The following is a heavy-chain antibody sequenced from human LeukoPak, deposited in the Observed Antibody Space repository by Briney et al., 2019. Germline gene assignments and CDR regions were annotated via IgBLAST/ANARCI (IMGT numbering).Heavy chain of an antibody. J-gene: IGHJ6*03. D-gene: IGHD6-6*01. V-gene: IGHV3-11*04. CDR2: ISSSGSTI. Sequence: SGGSLRLSCAASGFTFSDYYMSWIRQAPGKGLEWVSYISSSGSTIYYADSVKGRFTISRDNAKNSLYLQMKRLRAEDTAVYYCAREGVAALAYYYYYYMDVWGKGTTVTVSS. CDR3: AREGVAALAYYYYYYMDV. CDR1: GFTFSDYY.